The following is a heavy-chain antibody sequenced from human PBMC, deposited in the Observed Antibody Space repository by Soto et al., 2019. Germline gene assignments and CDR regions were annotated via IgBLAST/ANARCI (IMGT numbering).Heavy chain of an antibody. CDR3: ARGAAAGTENWFDP. J-gene: IGHJ5*02. CDR1: GGSFSGYY. CDR2: INHSGST. V-gene: IGHV4-34*01. D-gene: IGHD6-13*01. Sequence: QVQLQQWGAGLLKPSETLSLTCAVYGGSFSGYYWSWIRQPPGKGLEWIGEINHSGSTNYNPSLKSRVTISVDTSRNQFSLKLSSVTAADTAVYYCARGAAAGTENWFDPWGQGTLVTVSS.